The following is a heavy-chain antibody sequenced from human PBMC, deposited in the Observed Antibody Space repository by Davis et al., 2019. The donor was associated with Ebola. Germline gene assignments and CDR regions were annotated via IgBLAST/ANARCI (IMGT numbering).Heavy chain of an antibody. D-gene: IGHD5-12*01. Sequence: MPSETLSLTCTVSGGYISNYYWSWIRQPPGKGLEWIGFSHYSGSTKSNPSLKSRATISLDTSKNQFSLELSSVTAADTAVYYCAREWHDIDAFDIWGQGTMVTVSS. CDR3: AREWHDIDAFDI. CDR1: GGYISNYY. V-gene: IGHV4-59*12. J-gene: IGHJ3*02. CDR2: SHYSGST.